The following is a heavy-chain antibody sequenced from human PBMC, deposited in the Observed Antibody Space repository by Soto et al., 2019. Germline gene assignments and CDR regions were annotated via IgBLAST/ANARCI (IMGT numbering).Heavy chain of an antibody. CDR1: GFTFSSYA. D-gene: IGHD3-22*01. CDR2: ISYDVSNK. CDR3: ARDMGYYYDSSGYFASIFDY. V-gene: IGHV3-30-3*01. Sequence: QTGGSVRLSCAASGFTFSSYAMHWVRQAPGKGLEWVAVISYDVSNKYYADSVKGRLTISRDNSKNTLYLQMNSLRAEDTAVYYCARDMGYYYDSSGYFASIFDYSGQGTLVTVSS. J-gene: IGHJ4*02.